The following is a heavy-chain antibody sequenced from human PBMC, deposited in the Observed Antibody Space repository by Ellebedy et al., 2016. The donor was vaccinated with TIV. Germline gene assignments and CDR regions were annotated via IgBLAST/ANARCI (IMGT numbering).Heavy chain of an antibody. V-gene: IGHV3-66*04. CDR2: IYSGGST. D-gene: IGHD1-26*01. J-gene: IGHJ4*02. CDR3: ARRPSGSDCVYFDY. CDR1: GFSASANY. Sequence: PGGSLRLSCAVSGFSASANYMSWVRQAPGKGLEWVSVIYSGGSTYSADSVKGKFTTSRDNSKNTLYLQMSSLRAEDTAVYYCARRPSGSDCVYFDYWGQGTLVTVSS.